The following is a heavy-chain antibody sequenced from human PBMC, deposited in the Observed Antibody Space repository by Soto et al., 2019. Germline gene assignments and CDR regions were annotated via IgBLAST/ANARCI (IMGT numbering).Heavy chain of an antibody. D-gene: IGHD2-2*01. CDR2: INPDAGAT. Sequence: GAPVEVTCKASAYSLTTYHSHWVRQAPGQGLEWMGLINPDAGATNYAQRFQGRLRLTRDTSTSTVYMELRSLRFDDTAVYSCARGDIVLVPASEGNWFDPWGQGTLVTVSS. CDR3: ARGDIVLVPASEGNWFDP. J-gene: IGHJ5*02. CDR1: AYSLTTYH. V-gene: IGHV1-46*01.